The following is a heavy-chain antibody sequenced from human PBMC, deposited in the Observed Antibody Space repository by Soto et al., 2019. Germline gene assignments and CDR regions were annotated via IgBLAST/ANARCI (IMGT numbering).Heavy chain of an antibody. CDR3: AKVSSTSCLDY. J-gene: IGHJ4*02. CDR2: ISYDGSNK. Sequence: HPGGSLRLSCAASGFTFSSYGMHWVRQAPGKGLEWVAVISYDGSNKYYADPVKGRFTISRDNSKNTLYLQMNSLRAEDTAVYYCAKVSSTSCLDYWGQGTLVTVSS. V-gene: IGHV3-30*18. CDR1: GFTFSSYG. D-gene: IGHD2-2*01.